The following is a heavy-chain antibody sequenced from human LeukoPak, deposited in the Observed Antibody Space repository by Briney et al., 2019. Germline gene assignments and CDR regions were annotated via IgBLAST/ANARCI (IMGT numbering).Heavy chain of an antibody. Sequence: GGSLRLSCAASGFTFADYAMHWVRQAPGKGLEWVSGISWNSGSIGYADSVKGRFTISRDNAKNSLYLQMNSLRAEDTALYYCAKDRQSTVRVPFDPWGQGTLVTVSS. D-gene: IGHD3-10*01. CDR1: GFTFADYA. J-gene: IGHJ5*02. V-gene: IGHV3-9*01. CDR2: ISWNSGSI. CDR3: AKDRQSTVRVPFDP.